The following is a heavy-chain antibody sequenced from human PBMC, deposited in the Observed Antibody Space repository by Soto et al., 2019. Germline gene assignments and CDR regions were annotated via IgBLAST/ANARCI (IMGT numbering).Heavy chain of an antibody. J-gene: IGHJ6*02. Sequence: VASVKVSCKASGYTFTGYYMHWVRQAPGQGLEWMGWINPNSGGTNYAQKFQGRVTMTRDTSISTAYMELSRLRSDDTAVYYCARDRRELRFLEWFQIGMDAWGQGTTVTVSS. CDR1: GYTFTGYY. CDR3: ARDRRELRFLEWFQIGMDA. D-gene: IGHD3-3*01. CDR2: INPNSGGT. V-gene: IGHV1-2*02.